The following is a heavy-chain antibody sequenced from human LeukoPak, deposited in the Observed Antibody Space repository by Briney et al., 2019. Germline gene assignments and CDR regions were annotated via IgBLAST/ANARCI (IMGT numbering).Heavy chain of an antibody. CDR1: GYTFNGYY. J-gene: IGHJ4*02. V-gene: IGHV1-2*02. CDR3: ARGGKSELGTCDF. D-gene: IGHD7-27*01. CDR2: INPNNGGG. Sequence: AAVKVSCKPSGYTFNGYYMQWVRQAPGQGIEWVGWINPNNGGGIYAQRFQGRVTMTRDTSINTVYMELSRLRSDDTAVYYCARGGKSELGTCDFWGQGTLVTVSS.